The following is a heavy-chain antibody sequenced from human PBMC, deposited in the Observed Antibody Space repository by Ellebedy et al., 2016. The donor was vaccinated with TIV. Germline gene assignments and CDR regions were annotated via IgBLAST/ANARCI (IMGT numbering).Heavy chain of an antibody. CDR2: ISSSSSYI. V-gene: IGHV3-21*01. CDR1: GFTFSSYS. J-gene: IGHJ4*02. Sequence: GGSLRLXCAASGFTFSSYSMNWVRQAPGKGLEWVSSISSSSSYIYYADSVKGRFTISRDNAKNSLYLQMNSLRAEDTAVYYCASAAGTTSYFDYWGQGTLVTVSS. D-gene: IGHD6-13*01. CDR3: ASAAGTTSYFDY.